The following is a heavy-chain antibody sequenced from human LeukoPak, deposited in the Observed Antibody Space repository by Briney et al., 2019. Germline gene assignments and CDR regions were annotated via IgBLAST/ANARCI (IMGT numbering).Heavy chain of an antibody. V-gene: IGHV1-2*02. D-gene: IGHD5-18*01. CDR3: ARIAYSYGCYYFDY. CDR2: INPNSGAT. Sequence: GASVNVSCKICGYIFSGYYIHWVRQPPGQGREGMGWINPNSGATNCAQRFQGRVTKTRDAPMYTAYMQLSRLTSDDTAVYYCARIAYSYGCYYFDYWGQGTLVTVSS. CDR1: GYIFSGYY. J-gene: IGHJ4*02.